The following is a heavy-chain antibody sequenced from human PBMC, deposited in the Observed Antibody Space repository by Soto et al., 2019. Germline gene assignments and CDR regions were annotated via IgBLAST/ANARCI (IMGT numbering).Heavy chain of an antibody. CDR1: GYIFTGYH. V-gene: IGHV1-2*02. CDR2: INPNSGDT. Sequence: ASVKVSCTASGYIFTGYHIHWVRQAPGRGLEWMGWINPNSGDTEYAQNFQGRVTMTRDTSFNLVYMEMSGLMSDDTAVYYCARDARGTRGFDEMDIWGQGTTVTVS. J-gene: IGHJ6*02. D-gene: IGHD3-9*01. CDR3: ARDARGTRGFDEMDI.